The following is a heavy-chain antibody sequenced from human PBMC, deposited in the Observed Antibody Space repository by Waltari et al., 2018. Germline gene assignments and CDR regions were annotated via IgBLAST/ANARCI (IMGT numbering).Heavy chain of an antibody. CDR3: ASYHDFWTGYGMDV. CDR1: GGSVSSGSYY. CDR2: IYYSGST. Sequence: QVQLQESGPGLVKPSETLSLTCTVSGGSVSSGSYYWSWIRQPPGKGLEWIGYIYYSGSTNDTPSLKSRVTISVDTSKNQFSLKLSSVTAADTAVYYCASYHDFWTGYGMDVWGQGTTVTVSS. J-gene: IGHJ6*02. D-gene: IGHD3-3*01. V-gene: IGHV4-61*01.